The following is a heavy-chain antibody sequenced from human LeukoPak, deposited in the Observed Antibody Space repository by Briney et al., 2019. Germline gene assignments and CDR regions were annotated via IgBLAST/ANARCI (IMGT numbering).Heavy chain of an antibody. J-gene: IGHJ3*02. CDR2: IKQDGSEK. V-gene: IGHV3-7*05. CDR1: GFTFSSYW. D-gene: IGHD1-26*01. CDR3: ARESIFQPTTAGAFDI. Sequence: PGGSLRLSCAASGFTFSSYWMSWVRQAPGKGLEWVANIKQDGSEKYYVDSVKGRFTISRDNAKNSLYLQMNSLRAEDMAVYYRARESIFQPTTAGAFDIWGQGTMVTVSS.